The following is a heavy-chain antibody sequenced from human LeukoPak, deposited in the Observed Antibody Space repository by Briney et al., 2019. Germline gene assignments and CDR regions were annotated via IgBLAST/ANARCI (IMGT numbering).Heavy chain of an antibody. J-gene: IGHJ3*02. V-gene: IGHV3-73*01. CDR2: IRSKANSYAT. CDR1: GFTFSGSA. CDR3: TTHAHKYYYDSSGYYFTARGAFDI. D-gene: IGHD3-22*01. Sequence: GGSLRLSCAASGFTFSGSARHWVRQASGKGLEWVGRIRSKANSYATAYAASVKGRFTISRDDSKNTAYLQMNSLKTEDTAVYYCTTHAHKYYYDSSGYYFTARGAFDIWGQGTMVTVSS.